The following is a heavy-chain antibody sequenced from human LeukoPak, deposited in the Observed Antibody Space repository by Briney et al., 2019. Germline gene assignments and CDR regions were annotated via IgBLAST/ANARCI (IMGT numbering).Heavy chain of an antibody. CDR1: GYTFTSYG. CDR3: ARGLRGYYDTGGYTWDAFNI. J-gene: IGHJ3*02. D-gene: IGHD3-22*01. V-gene: IGHV1-18*01. Sequence: ASVKVSCKASGYTFTSYGIGWVRQAAGQGLEWMGWISPYNGNTNYAQNLQGRVTMTTDTYTRTAHMELRSLRSDDTAVYYCARGLRGYYDTGGYTWDAFNIWGQGTMVTVSS. CDR2: ISPYNGNT.